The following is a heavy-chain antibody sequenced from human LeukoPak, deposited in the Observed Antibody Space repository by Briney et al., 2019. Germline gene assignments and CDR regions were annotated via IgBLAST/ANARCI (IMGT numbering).Heavy chain of an antibody. Sequence: GRSLRLSCAASGFTFSSYGMHWVRQAPGKGLEWVAVIWYDGSNKNYADSVKGRFTISRDNSKNTLYLQMNSLRVEDTAVYYCAKAPHQRIAVAGYFDYWGQGTMVTVSS. CDR2: IWYDGSNK. J-gene: IGHJ4*02. V-gene: IGHV3-33*06. D-gene: IGHD6-19*01. CDR1: GFTFSSYG. CDR3: AKAPHQRIAVAGYFDY.